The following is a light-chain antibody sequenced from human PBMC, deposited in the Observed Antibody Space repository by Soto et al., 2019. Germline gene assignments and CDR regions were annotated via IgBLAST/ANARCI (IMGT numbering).Light chain of an antibody. Sequence: EIVMTQSPATLSVSPGERATLSCRASQSVSSNLAWYQQKPGQASRLLIYGASTRATGMPAKFSGSGSETAVALTFSSLTSEDFAVYYCLWYNNWPIFTFDPGNKVDIK. CDR1: QSVSSN. J-gene: IGKJ3*01. V-gene: IGKV3-15*01. CDR3: LWYNNWPIFT. CDR2: GAS.